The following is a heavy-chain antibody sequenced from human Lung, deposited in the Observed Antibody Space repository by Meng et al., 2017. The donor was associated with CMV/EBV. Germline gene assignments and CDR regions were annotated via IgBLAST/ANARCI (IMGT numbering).Heavy chain of an antibody. J-gene: IGHJ6*02. D-gene: IGHD3-16*01. Sequence: ASVMVFCKASGYSFITDYINWVRQAAGQGPEWMGWMNPNSGNTGYAQKFQGRVIMTRNVSTLTAYMELTSMRSEDTAVYHCARSLVHSAMDVWGQGTAVTVSS. CDR3: ARSLVHSAMDV. CDR1: GYSFITDY. CDR2: MNPNSGNT. V-gene: IGHV1-8*01.